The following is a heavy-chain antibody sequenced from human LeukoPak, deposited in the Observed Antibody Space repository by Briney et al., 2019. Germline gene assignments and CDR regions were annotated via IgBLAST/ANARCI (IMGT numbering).Heavy chain of an antibody. Sequence: PSETLSLTCAVYGGSFSGYYWSWIRQPPGKGLEWIGEINHSGSTNYNPSLKSRVTISVDTSKNQFSLKLSSVTAADTAVYYCARGRRGMATTYSYWGQGTLVTVPS. CDR2: INHSGST. CDR1: GGSFSGYY. V-gene: IGHV4-34*01. D-gene: IGHD5-24*01. CDR3: ARGRRGMATTYSY. J-gene: IGHJ4*02.